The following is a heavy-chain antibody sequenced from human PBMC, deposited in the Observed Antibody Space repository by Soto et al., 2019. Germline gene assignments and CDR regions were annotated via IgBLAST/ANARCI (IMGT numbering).Heavy chain of an antibody. CDR1: GVSISNSY. CDR2: IWTSGST. D-gene: IGHD6-19*01. CDR3: ARGGGSYTTGWYNDY. Sequence: QVQLQESGPGLVKPSETMSLTCTVSGVSISNSYCRWVRQPPGKGLEWIGHIWTSGSTDYNPSLRGLITMSVDTSKNQVSLKLNAVTATDTAVYYCARGGGSYTTGWYNDYWGQGTLVTVSS. V-gene: IGHV4-4*08. J-gene: IGHJ4*02.